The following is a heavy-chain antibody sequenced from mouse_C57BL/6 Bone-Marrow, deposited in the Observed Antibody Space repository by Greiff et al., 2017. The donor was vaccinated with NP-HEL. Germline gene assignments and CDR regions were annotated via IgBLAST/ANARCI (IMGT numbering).Heavy chain of an antibody. Sequence: QVQLKQSGAELVRPGASVTLSCKASGYTFTDYEMHWVKQTPVHGLEWIGAIDPETGGTAYNQKFKGKAILTADKSSSTAYMELRSLTSEDSAVYYCRGYDYLFDYWGQGTTLTVSS. CDR2: IDPETGGT. CDR3: RGYDYLFDY. J-gene: IGHJ2*01. D-gene: IGHD2-4*01. V-gene: IGHV1-15*01. CDR1: GYTFTDYE.